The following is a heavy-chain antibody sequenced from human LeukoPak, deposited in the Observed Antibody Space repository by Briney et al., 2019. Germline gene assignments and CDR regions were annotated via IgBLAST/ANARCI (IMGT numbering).Heavy chain of an antibody. V-gene: IGHV4-39*01. CDR1: GASICRNRYR. D-gene: IGHD2-15*01. CDR3: ARHSVSEDWFDP. J-gene: IGHJ5*02. Sequence: PSETLSLTCTVSGASICRNRYRCGWIRQPPGKGLEWIGSIYYSENTYYNPSLESRVTVSIDTSKNQFSLNLTSVTAADTAVYYCARHSVSEDWFDPWGQGTLVTFSS. CDR2: IYYSENT.